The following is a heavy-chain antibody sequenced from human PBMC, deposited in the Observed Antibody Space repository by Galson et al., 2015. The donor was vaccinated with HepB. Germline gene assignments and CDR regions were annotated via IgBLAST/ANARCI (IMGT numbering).Heavy chain of an antibody. D-gene: IGHD1-26*01. Sequence: ETLSLTCTVSGGSISSYYWSWIRQPPGKGLEWIGYIYYSGSTNYNPSLKSRVTISVDTSKNQFSLKLSSVTAADPAVYYCAKGGGWDDPWGQGTLVTVSS. J-gene: IGHJ5*02. V-gene: IGHV4-59*01. CDR3: AKGGGWDDP. CDR2: IYYSGST. CDR1: GGSISSYY.